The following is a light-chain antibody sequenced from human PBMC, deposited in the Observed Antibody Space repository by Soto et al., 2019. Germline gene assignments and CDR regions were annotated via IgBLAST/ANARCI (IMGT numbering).Light chain of an antibody. CDR3: QKHDNAPLT. V-gene: IGKV1-27*01. CDR1: QGIGTA. J-gene: IGKJ4*01. Sequence: DIQMTQSPSSLSASVGDRVTITCRPSQGIGTALAWYQQKPGAVPKLLIHSASALQSGVPSRFGGSGSGTDFTLTISSLQPEDVATYFCQKHDNAPLTFGGGTKVDIK. CDR2: SAS.